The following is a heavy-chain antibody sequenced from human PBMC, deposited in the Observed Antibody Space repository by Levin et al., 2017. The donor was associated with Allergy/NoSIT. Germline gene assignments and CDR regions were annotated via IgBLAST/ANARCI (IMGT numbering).Heavy chain of an antibody. D-gene: IGHD4-23*01. CDR1: GFTFSSYS. J-gene: IGHJ4*02. V-gene: IGHV3-21*01. Sequence: GGSLRLSCAASGFTFSSYSMNWVRQAPGKGLEWVSSISSSSSYIYYADSVKGRFTISRDNAKNSLYLQMNSLRAEDTAVYYCASHYGGNDREYWGQGTLVTVSS. CDR3: ASHYGGNDREY. CDR2: ISSSSSYI.